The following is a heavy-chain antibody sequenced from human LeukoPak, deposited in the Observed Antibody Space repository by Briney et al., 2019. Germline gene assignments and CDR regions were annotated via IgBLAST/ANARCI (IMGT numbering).Heavy chain of an antibody. D-gene: IGHD3-10*01. V-gene: IGHV3-48*01. CDR1: RFTFSNYS. Sequence: GGSLRLSCAASRFTFSNYSMNWVRQAPGKGLEWVSYISSSSSTIYYADSVKGRFTISRDNAKNSLYLQMNSLRAEDTAVYYCARDWVRGVMRYYYYGMDVWGQGATVTVSS. J-gene: IGHJ6*02. CDR2: ISSSSSTI. CDR3: ARDWVRGVMRYYYYGMDV.